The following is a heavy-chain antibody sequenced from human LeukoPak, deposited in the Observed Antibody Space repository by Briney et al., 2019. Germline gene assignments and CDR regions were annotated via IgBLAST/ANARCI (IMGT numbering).Heavy chain of an antibody. CDR3: ARFFTADNVVDY. Sequence: ASVKVSCKASGYTFTSYYMHWVRQAPGQGLEWMGIINPSGGSTSYAQKFQGRVTMTSDTSTSTVNMELSSLRSEDTAVYYCARFFTADNVVDYWGQGTLVTVSS. CDR2: INPSGGST. V-gene: IGHV1-46*01. D-gene: IGHD1-1*01. J-gene: IGHJ4*02. CDR1: GYTFTSYY.